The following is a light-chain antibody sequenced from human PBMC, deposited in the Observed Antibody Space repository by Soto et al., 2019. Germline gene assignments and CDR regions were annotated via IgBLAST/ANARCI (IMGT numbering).Light chain of an antibody. CDR1: QSIRKT. J-gene: IGKJ1*01. CDR2: GAS. V-gene: IGKV3-15*01. Sequence: EIVMTQSPATLSVSPGERATLSCRASQSIRKTLAWYQQKRGQSPRIIMYGASVRSPDTPARFSGSGSGTEFTLTISSLQSEDFAVYFCQQYDNWPRTFCQGTKVDIK. CDR3: QQYDNWPRT.